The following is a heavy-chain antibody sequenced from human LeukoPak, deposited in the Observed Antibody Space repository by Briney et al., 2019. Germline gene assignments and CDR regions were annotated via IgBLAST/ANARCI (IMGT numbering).Heavy chain of an antibody. V-gene: IGHV4-4*07. CDR1: GGSISSYY. CDR3: AGDTAVAGIFDY. D-gene: IGHD6-19*01. Sequence: SETLSLTCTVSGGSISSYYWSWIRQPAGKGLEWIGRIYTSGSTNYNPSLKSRVTISVDKSKNQFSLKLSSVTAADTAVYYCAGDTAVAGIFDYWGQGTLVTVSS. CDR2: IYTSGST. J-gene: IGHJ4*02.